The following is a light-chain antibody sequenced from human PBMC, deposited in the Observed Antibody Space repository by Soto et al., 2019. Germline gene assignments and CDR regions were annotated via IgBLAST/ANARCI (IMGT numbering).Light chain of an antibody. V-gene: IGKV3-20*01. CDR3: HQYLDSPNT. J-gene: IGKJ2*01. CDR1: QSITNNY. Sequence: EIVLTQSPDTLSLSPGKRATFSCRATQSITNNYVAWYQQKPGQAPRLLIYGASRRATGIPDRISGSGSGTDFTLSITGLEPEDFAVYYCHQYLDSPNTFGQGTKLEIK. CDR2: GAS.